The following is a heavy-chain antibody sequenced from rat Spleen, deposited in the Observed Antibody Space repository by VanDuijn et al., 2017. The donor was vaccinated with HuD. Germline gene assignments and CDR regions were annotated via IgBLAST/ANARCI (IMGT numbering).Heavy chain of an antibody. CDR2: ITNTGGST. CDR1: GFTFNNYW. CDR3: SPLPGRNLAY. J-gene: IGHJ2*01. Sequence: EVQLLESDGGLVQPGRSLKLSCTASGFTFNNYWMTWIRQAPGKGLEWVASITNTGGSTYYPDSVKGRFTISRNNAKTTLYLQMSSLRSEDTATYYCSPLPGRNLAYWGQGVVVTVSS. D-gene: IGHD1-4*01. V-gene: IGHV5-31*01.